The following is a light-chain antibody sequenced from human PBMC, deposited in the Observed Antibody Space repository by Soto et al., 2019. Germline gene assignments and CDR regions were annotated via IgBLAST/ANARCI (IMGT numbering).Light chain of an antibody. CDR1: QSVSSYS. J-gene: IGKJ1*01. V-gene: IGKV3-20*01. CDR2: GAS. Sequence: EIVLTQSPGTLSLSPGERATLSCRASQSVSSYSLAWYQVKPGQAPRRLIYGASSRATGIPDRFSGRGFGTDFTLTISRLEPEDFAAYYCQHSGDFRWTFGQGTKVDIK. CDR3: QHSGDFRWT.